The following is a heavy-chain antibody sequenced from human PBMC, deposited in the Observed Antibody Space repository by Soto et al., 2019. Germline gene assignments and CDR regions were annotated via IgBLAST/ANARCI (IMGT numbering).Heavy chain of an antibody. V-gene: IGHV4-30-2*01. CDR2: INHLETT. J-gene: IGHJ4*02. D-gene: IGHD1-26*01. CDR1: GASITYGNYA. CDR3: ARGGGSDSFDY. Sequence: QLQLHESDSGLVKPSQTLSLTCTVSGASITYGNYAWSWIRQTPGKGLEWIGYINHLETTFYNPSFESRLTLSIDRAKNQFSLNLNSMSAADRAVYFCARGGGSDSFDYWGQGILVTVSS.